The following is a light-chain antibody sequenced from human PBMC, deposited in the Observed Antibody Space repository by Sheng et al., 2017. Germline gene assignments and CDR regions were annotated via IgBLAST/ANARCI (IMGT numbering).Light chain of an antibody. CDR2: AAS. J-gene: IGKJ1*01. CDR1: QSISTY. Sequence: DIQMTQSPSSLSASVGDRVTITCRASQSISTYLNWYQQKPGKAPNLLIYAASSLQSGVPSRFSGSGSGTDFTLTISSLQPEDFATYYCQQSYTTPRTFG. CDR3: QQSYTTPRT. V-gene: IGKV1-39*01.